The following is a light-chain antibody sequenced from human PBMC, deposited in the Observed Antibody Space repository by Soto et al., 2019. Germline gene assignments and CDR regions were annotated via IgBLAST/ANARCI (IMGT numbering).Light chain of an antibody. CDR3: QQSYSTPFT. V-gene: IGKV1-39*01. CDR2: AAS. CDR1: QSISSY. Sequence: DIQMTQSPSSLSASVGDRVTITCRASQSISSYLNWYQQKPGKAPKLLIYAASSLQSGVPSRFSGSGSGTDFTLTFRSLQPEDFATYYCQQSYSTPFTFGPGTKADIK. J-gene: IGKJ3*01.